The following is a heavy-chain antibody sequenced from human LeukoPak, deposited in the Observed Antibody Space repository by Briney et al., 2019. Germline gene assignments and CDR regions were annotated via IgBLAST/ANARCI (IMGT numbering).Heavy chain of an antibody. Sequence: PSETLSLTCTVSGGSISSGSYYWSWIRKPAGKGLEWIGRIYTSGSTNYNPSLKSRVTMSVDTSKNQFSLKLSSVTAADTAVYYCAGALGYYDSSGYSPANYYYYYMDVWGKGTTVTVSS. CDR2: IYTSGST. D-gene: IGHD3-22*01. CDR1: GGSISSGSYY. J-gene: IGHJ6*03. CDR3: AGALGYYDSSGYSPANYYYYYMDV. V-gene: IGHV4-61*02.